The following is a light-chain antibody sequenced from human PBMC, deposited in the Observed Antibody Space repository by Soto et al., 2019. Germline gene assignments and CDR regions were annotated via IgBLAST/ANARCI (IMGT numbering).Light chain of an antibody. CDR1: SSDVGGYDY. V-gene: IGLV2-14*01. Sequence: QSALTQSASVSGSPGQSITISCTGTSSDVGGYDYVSWFQHHPGKAPQLMIFEVTNRPSGVSDRFSGSKSGNTASLTISGLQAEDEADYYCSSFTSSSTWVFGGGTKVTVL. CDR2: EVT. J-gene: IGLJ3*02. CDR3: SSFTSSSTWV.